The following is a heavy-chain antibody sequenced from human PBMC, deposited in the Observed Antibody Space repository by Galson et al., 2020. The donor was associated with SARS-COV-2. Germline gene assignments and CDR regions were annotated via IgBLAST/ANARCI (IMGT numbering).Heavy chain of an antibody. CDR1: GFTVSSKS. CDR2: IYIDGST. CDR3: ARMDTAMFYFDF. V-gene: IGHV3-53*01. Sequence: PGGSLRLSCAASGFTVSSKSMVWVRQAPGKGLEWVSFIYIDGSTYYADSVKGRFTISRDNSKNTLYLQMNSLRAEDTAIYYCARMDTAMFYFDFWGQGTLVTVSS. J-gene: IGHJ4*02. D-gene: IGHD5-18*01.